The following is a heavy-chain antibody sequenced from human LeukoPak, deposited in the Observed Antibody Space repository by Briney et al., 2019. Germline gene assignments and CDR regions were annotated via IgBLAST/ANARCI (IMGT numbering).Heavy chain of an antibody. J-gene: IGHJ4*02. CDR3: ARDSDY. CDR1: GGSISSYY. CDR2: IYYSGST. V-gene: IGHV4-59*01. Sequence: SETLSLTCTVSGGSISSYYWSWIRQPPGKGLEWIGYIYYSGSTNYNPSLKSRVTISVDTSKNQFSLKLSSVTAADTAVYYCARDSDYWGQGTLVTVSS.